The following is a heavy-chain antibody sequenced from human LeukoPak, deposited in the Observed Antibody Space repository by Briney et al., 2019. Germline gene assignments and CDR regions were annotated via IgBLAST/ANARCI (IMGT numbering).Heavy chain of an antibody. V-gene: IGHV3-48*02. J-gene: IGHJ4*02. Sequence: SGGSLRLSCAASGFTFSSYSMNWVRQARGKGVGCVSYISSSRSTIYYAASVKGRFTISSDNAKNSLYLQMTSLRDEATAVYYCASTPATWELLNYWGQGTLVTVSS. CDR1: GFTFSSYS. D-gene: IGHD1-26*01. CDR2: ISSSRSTI. CDR3: ASTPATWELLNY.